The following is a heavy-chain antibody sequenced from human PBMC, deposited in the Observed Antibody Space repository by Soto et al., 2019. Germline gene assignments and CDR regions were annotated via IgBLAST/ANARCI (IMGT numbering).Heavy chain of an antibody. CDR3: AIDGWIQLWEPYWYFDL. Sequence: EVQLVESGGGLVQPGRSLRLSCAASGFTFDDYAMHWVRQAPGKGLEWVSGISWNSGSIGYADSVKGRFTISRDNAKNSLYLQMNSLRAEDTALYYCAIDGWIQLWEPYWYFDLWGRGTLVTVSS. CDR2: ISWNSGSI. J-gene: IGHJ2*01. D-gene: IGHD5-18*01. V-gene: IGHV3-9*01. CDR1: GFTFDDYA.